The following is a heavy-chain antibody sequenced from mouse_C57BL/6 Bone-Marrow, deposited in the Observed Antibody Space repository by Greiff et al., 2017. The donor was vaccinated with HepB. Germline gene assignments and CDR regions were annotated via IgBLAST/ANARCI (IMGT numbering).Heavy chain of an antibody. CDR2: IDPSDSYT. D-gene: IGHD1-1*01. Sequence: QVQLQQPGAELVMPGASVKLSCKASGYTFTSYWMHWVKQRPGQGLEWIGEIDPSDSYTNYNQKFKGKSTLTVDKSTSTAYIQRSRLTSEDSAVYYCARWYYGSSSRYFDVWGTGTTVTVSS. V-gene: IGHV1-69*01. J-gene: IGHJ1*03. CDR1: GYTFTSYW. CDR3: ARWYYGSSSRYFDV.